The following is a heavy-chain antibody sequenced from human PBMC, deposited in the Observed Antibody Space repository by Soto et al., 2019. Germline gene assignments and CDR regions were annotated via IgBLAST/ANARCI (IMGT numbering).Heavy chain of an antibody. V-gene: IGHV3-23*01. J-gene: IGHJ4*02. CDR2: VRGGGSDA. CDR1: GFTFSTYA. D-gene: IGHD3-10*01. CDR3: AKHFVNGEVDY. Sequence: EVQLLESGGGLVQPGGSLRLSCAASGFTFSTYAMSWVRQPPGKGLEWVSIVRGGGSDAFYADSVKGRFAISRDNSKTTLYRQMTSLTAEATAVYYCAKHFVNGEVDYWGQGTTVTVSA.